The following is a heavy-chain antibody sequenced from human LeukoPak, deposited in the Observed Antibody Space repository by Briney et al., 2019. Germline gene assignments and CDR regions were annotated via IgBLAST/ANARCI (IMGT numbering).Heavy chain of an antibody. Sequence: ASVKVSCKASGYTFTSYYMHWVRQAPGQGLVWMGIINPRGGSTSYAQRFQGRVTMTRDTSTSTVYMELSSLRSEDTAVYYCARVRRFGELLHGYDAFDIWGQGTMVTVSS. CDR1: GYTFTSYY. D-gene: IGHD3-10*01. J-gene: IGHJ3*02. CDR2: INPRGGST. V-gene: IGHV1-46*01. CDR3: ARVRRFGELLHGYDAFDI.